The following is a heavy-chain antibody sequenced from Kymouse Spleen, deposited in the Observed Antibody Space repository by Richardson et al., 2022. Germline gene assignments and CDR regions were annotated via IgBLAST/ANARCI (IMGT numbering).Heavy chain of an antibody. D-gene: IGHD3-10*01. V-gene: IGHV4-34*01. Sequence: QVQLQQWGAGLLKPSETLSLTCAVYGGSFSGYYWSWIRQPPGKGLEWIGEINHSGSTNYNPSLKSRVTISVDTSKNQFSLKLSSVTAADTAVYYCARGYYGSGSYSIFDYWGQGTLVTVSS. CDR3: ARGYYGSGSYSIFDY. CDR2: INHSGST. J-gene: IGHJ4*02. CDR1: GGSFSGYY.